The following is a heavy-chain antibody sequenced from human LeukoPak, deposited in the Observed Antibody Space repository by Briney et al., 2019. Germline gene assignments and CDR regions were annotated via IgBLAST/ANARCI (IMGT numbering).Heavy chain of an antibody. CDR3: ATARGYYYYYMDV. J-gene: IGHJ6*03. Sequence: GGSLRLSCAASGFTFSSYSMNWVRQAPGKGLEWVSYISSSSSTIYYADSVKGRFTISRDNAKNSLYLQMNSLGAEDTALYYCATARGYYYYYMDVWGKGTTVTVSS. D-gene: IGHD3-16*01. CDR2: ISSSSSTI. V-gene: IGHV3-48*04. CDR1: GFTFSSYS.